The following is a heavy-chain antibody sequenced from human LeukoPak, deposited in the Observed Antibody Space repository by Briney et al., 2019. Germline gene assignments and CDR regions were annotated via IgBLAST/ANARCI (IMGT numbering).Heavy chain of an antibody. V-gene: IGHV3-23*01. Sequence: GGSLRLSCAASGFTSSSYAMSWVRQAPGKGLEWVSAISGSGGSTYYADSVKGRFTISRDNSKNTLYLQMNSLRAEDTAVYYCAKDLDDYVPQGGDYWGQGTLVTVSS. CDR2: ISGSGGST. CDR3: AKDLDDYVPQGGDY. D-gene: IGHD4-17*01. J-gene: IGHJ4*02. CDR1: GFTSSSYA.